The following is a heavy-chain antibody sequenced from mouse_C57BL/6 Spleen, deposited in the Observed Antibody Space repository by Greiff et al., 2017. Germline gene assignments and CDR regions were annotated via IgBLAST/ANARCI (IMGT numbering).Heavy chain of an antibody. J-gene: IGHJ4*01. D-gene: IGHD2-13*01. CDR3: ANYGDWAMDY. CDR1: GYTFTTYS. V-gene: IGHV1-47*01. Sequence: VKLQESGAELVKPGASVKMSCTASGYTFTTYSIEWMKQNHGKSLEWIGNFHPYNDDTKYNEQFKGKATLPVETSSSTVYLKLGRITSNDSAVDYCANYGDWAMDYWGQGTSVTVSS. CDR2: FHPYNDDT.